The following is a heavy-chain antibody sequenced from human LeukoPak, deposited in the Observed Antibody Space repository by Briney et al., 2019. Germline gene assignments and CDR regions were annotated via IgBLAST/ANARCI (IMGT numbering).Heavy chain of an antibody. Sequence: GGSLRLSCAASGFTFSNFWMHWVRQAPGKGLVWVALIYGDGSFTRYADSVKGRFTISRDNAKNTVYLQMNSLRAEDTAVYYCAKASSSWYQYYFDYWGQGTLVTVSS. D-gene: IGHD6-13*01. CDR3: AKASSSWYQYYFDY. CDR2: IYGDGSFT. J-gene: IGHJ4*02. V-gene: IGHV3-74*01. CDR1: GFTFSNFW.